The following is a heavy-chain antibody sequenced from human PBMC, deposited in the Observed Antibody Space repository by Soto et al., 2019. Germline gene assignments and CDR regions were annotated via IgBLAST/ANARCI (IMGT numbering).Heavy chain of an antibody. CDR3: ARGTDTWFFAL. CDR2: IHYSGTT. V-gene: IGHV4-59*08. CDR1: GDSFSIYY. D-gene: IGHD3-9*01. J-gene: IGHJ2*01. Sequence: SETLSLTCTVSGDSFSIYYWSWIRQPPGKGLEWIGFIHYSGTTNYNPSLKSRVTISLDTSKNQFSLKLSSVTAADTAVYYCARGTDTWFFALWGRGTLVTVSS.